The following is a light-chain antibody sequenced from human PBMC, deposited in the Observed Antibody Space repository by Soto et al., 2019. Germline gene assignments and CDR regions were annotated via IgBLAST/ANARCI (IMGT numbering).Light chain of an antibody. CDR1: QNISRN. Sequence: EIVMTQSPVTLSVSPGERATLSCRASQNISRNLAWYQQKPGQAPRLLIYGASTRATGIPDRFSGSGSGTDFTLTISRLEPEDFAVYYCQQYGSSPPWTFGQGTEVDIK. CDR3: QQYGSSPPWT. CDR2: GAS. J-gene: IGKJ1*01. V-gene: IGKV3-20*01.